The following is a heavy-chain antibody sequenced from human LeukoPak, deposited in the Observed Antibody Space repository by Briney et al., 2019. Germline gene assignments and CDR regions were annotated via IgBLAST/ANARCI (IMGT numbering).Heavy chain of an antibody. CDR3: ARGAYDTISDY. V-gene: IGHV4-30-2*01. D-gene: IGHD3-9*01. Sequence: SETLSLTCAVSGGSISSGGYSWSWIRQPPGKGLEWIGYIYHSGSTYYNPSLKSRVTTSVDTSKNQFSLKLSSVTAADTAVYYCARGAYDTISDYWGQGTLVTVSS. J-gene: IGHJ4*02. CDR1: GGSISSGGYS. CDR2: IYHSGST.